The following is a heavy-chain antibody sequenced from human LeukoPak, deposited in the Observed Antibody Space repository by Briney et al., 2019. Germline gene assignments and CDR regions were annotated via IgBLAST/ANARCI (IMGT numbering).Heavy chain of an antibody. V-gene: IGHV3-23*01. Sequence: GGSLTLACAASGFTFSSYALSWIRQAPGKGLQWLSAISGSGGSTYYADSVKGRFTISRDNSKNTLYLQMNSLRAEDTAVYYCAKVAAAGRSEYFQHWGQGTLVTVSS. J-gene: IGHJ1*01. CDR1: GFTFSSYA. CDR2: ISGSGGST. D-gene: IGHD6-13*01. CDR3: AKVAAAGRSEYFQH.